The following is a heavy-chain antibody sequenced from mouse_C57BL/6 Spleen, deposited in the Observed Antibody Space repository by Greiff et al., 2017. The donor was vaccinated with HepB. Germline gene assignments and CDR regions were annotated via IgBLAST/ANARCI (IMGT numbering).Heavy chain of an antibody. CDR3: ARDYYGSSFAWFAY. CDR2: ISYSGST. CDR1: GYSITSGYD. D-gene: IGHD1-1*01. Sequence: DVQLQESGPGMVKPSQSLSLTCTVTGYSITSGYDWHWIRHFPGNKLEWMGYISYSGSTNYNPSLKSRISITHDTSKNHFFLKLNSVTTEDTATYYCARDYYGSSFAWFAYWGQGTLVTVSA. V-gene: IGHV3-1*01. J-gene: IGHJ3*01.